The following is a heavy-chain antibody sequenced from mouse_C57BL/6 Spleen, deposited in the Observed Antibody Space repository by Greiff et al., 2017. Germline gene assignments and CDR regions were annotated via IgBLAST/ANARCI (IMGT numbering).Heavy chain of an antibody. J-gene: IGHJ4*01. CDR1: GYTFTDYN. D-gene: IGHD1-1*01. CDR3: ARFYYYGSSYAMDY. Sequence: VHVKQSGPELVKPGASVKIPCKASGYTFTDYNMDWVKQSHGKSLEWIGDINPNNGGTIYNQKFKGKATLTVDKSSSTAYMELRSLTSEDTAVYYCARFYYYGSSYAMDYWGQGTSVTVSS. V-gene: IGHV1-18*01. CDR2: INPNNGGT.